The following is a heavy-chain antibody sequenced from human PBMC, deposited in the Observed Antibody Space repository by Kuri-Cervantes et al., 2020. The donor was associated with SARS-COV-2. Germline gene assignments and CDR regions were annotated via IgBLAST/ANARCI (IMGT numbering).Heavy chain of an antibody. CDR3: AGGWQQQLVGDAFDI. Sequence: ASVKVSCKASGYTFTSYDINWVRQATGQGLEWMGWMNPNSGNTGYAQKFQGRVTITRNTSISTAYMELSSLRSEDTAVYYCAGGWQQQLVGDAFDIWGQGTMVTVSS. CDR2: MNPNSGNT. V-gene: IGHV1-8*03. J-gene: IGHJ3*02. CDR1: GYTFTSYD. D-gene: IGHD6-13*01.